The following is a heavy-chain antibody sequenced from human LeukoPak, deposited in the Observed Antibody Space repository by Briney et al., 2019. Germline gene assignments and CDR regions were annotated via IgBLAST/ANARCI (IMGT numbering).Heavy chain of an antibody. D-gene: IGHD3-16*01. CDR2: INHSGST. Sequence: NSSETLSLTCAVYGGSFSGYYWSWIRQPPGKGLEWIGEINHSGSTNYNPSLKSRVTISVDTSKNQFSLKLSSVTAADTAVYYCARRPRGGTNWFDPWGQGTLVTVSS. CDR3: ARRPRGGTNWFDP. V-gene: IGHV4-34*01. J-gene: IGHJ5*02. CDR1: GGSFSGYY.